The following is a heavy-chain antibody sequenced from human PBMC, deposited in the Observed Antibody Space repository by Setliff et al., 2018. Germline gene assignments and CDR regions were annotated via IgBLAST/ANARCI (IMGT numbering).Heavy chain of an antibody. J-gene: IGHJ6*03. Sequence: ASVKVSCKASGYTFTGYYMHWVRQAPGQGLEWMGWINPNSGGTNYAQKFQGWVTMTRDTSISTAYMELSRLRSDDTAVYYCARVRTPGAYDFWSGYYTDEYYYYMDVWGKGTTVTVSS. CDR2: INPNSGGT. CDR1: GYTFTGYY. V-gene: IGHV1-2*04. D-gene: IGHD3-3*01. CDR3: ARVRTPGAYDFWSGYYTDEYYYYMDV.